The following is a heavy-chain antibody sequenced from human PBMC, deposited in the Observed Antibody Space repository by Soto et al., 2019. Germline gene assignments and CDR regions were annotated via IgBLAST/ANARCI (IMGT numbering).Heavy chain of an antibody. CDR2: IYTSGST. CDR3: AGDLLYSSSWYGIPFDY. D-gene: IGHD6-13*01. Sequence: SETLSLTCTVSGGSISSYYWSWIRQPAGKGLEWIGRIYTSGSTNYNPSLKSRVTMSVDTSKNQFSLKLSSVTAADTAVYYCAGDLLYSSSWYGIPFDYWGQGTLVTVSS. V-gene: IGHV4-4*07. J-gene: IGHJ4*02. CDR1: GGSISSYY.